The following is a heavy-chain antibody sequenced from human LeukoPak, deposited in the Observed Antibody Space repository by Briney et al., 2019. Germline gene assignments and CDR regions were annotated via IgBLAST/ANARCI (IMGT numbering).Heavy chain of an antibody. D-gene: IGHD3-22*01. V-gene: IGHV4-34*01. CDR3: AGYYYDSSGYYPFDY. CDR2: IYYSGST. Sequence: PSETLSLTCAVYGGSFSGYYWSWLRQPPGKGLEWIGGIYYSGSTYYNASLTRGGTISVDTSKNQFSLKLSSVTAADTAVYYCAGYYYDSSGYYPFDYWGQGTLVTVSS. J-gene: IGHJ4*02. CDR1: GGSFSGYY.